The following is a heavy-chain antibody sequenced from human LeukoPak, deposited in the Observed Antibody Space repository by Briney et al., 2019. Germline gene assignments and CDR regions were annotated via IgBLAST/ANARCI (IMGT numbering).Heavy chain of an antibody. V-gene: IGHV1-18*01. CDR3: ARGVAVAGTRHPDYCYYYMDV. J-gene: IGHJ6*03. D-gene: IGHD6-19*01. CDR2: ISACNGNT. CDR1: GYTFTSYG. Sequence: ASVTVSCKASGYTFTSYGISWVRQAPGQGLEWMGWISACNGNTNYAQKFHGRVTITADKSTSTAYMGLSSLRSEDTAVYYCARGVAVAGTRHPDYCYYYMDVWGKGTTVTVSS.